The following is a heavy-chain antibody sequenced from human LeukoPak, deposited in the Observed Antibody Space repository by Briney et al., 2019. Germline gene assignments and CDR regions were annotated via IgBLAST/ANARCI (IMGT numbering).Heavy chain of an antibody. CDR2: ISWDDDK. D-gene: IGHD4-17*01. CDR1: GFSPSTRGGG. J-gene: IGHJ4*02. CDR3: ARGTTVTPLDY. Sequence: SGPTLVKPTQTLSLTCTFSGFSPSTRGGGVGWIRQPPGKALEWLAAISWDDDKHYRPSLKSTLTITKDTTENHVVLTMTKLETVDTATYFCARGTTVTPLDYWGQGTLVTVSS. V-gene: IGHV2-5*02.